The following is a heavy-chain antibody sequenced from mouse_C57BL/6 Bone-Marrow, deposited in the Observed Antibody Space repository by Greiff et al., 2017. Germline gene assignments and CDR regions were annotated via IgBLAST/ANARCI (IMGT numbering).Heavy chain of an antibody. CDR3: AYILPYYYAMDY. V-gene: IGHV1-50*01. J-gene: IGHJ4*01. Sequence: QVQLQQPGAELVKPGASVKLSCKASGYTFTSYWMQWVKQRPGQGLEWIGEIDPSDSYTNYNQKFKGKATLTVDTSSSTAYMQLSSLTSEDSAVYYCAYILPYYYAMDYWGQGTSATVSS. D-gene: IGHD1-3*01. CDR2: IDPSDSYT. CDR1: GYTFTSYW.